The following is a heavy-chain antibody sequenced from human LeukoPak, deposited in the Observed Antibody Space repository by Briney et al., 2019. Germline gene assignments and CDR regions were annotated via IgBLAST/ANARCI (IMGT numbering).Heavy chain of an antibody. J-gene: IGHJ6*02. CDR1: GYTFTGYY. Sequence: ASVKVSCKASGYTFTGYYMHWVRQAPGQGLEWMGWINPNSGGTNYAQKFQGRVTMTRDTSISTAYMELSRLRSDDTAVYYCARGWGAMTTVTTLVEYYYYYGMDVWGQGTTVTVSS. V-gene: IGHV1-2*02. CDR3: ARGWGAMTTVTTLVEYYYYYGMDV. D-gene: IGHD4-17*01. CDR2: INPNSGGT.